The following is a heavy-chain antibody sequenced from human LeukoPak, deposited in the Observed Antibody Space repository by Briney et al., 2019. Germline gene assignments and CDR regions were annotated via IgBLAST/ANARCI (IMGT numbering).Heavy chain of an antibody. CDR3: ASSSYGSGVRDY. V-gene: IGHV3-21*01. Sequence: PGGSLRLSCAASGFTFTTYWMHWVRQAPGKGLEWVSSISSSSSYIYYADSVKGRFTISRDNAKNSLYLQMNSLRAEDTAVYYCASSSYGSGVRDYWGQGTLVTVSS. J-gene: IGHJ4*02. CDR1: GFTFTTYW. D-gene: IGHD3-10*01. CDR2: ISSSSSYI.